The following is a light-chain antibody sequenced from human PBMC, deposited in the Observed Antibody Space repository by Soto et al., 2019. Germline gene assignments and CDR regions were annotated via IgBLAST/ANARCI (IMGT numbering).Light chain of an antibody. CDR2: PAS. V-gene: IGKV1-5*01. Sequence: IQMYISPSTLSAKKRETVTITFRDNQPISRWLPWSPQKPGKAPRLLIYPASTLESGVPSRFSASGSGTEFTLTISSLHPDDFATPYCQEYNSYSPLTFGG. CDR1: QPISRW. CDR3: QEYNSYSPLT. J-gene: IGKJ4*01.